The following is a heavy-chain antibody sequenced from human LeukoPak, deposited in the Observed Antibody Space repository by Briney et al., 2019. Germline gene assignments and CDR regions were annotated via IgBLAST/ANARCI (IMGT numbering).Heavy chain of an antibody. CDR3: ARGPYWRYFDWLLSGYFDY. D-gene: IGHD3-9*01. CDR1: GDSITSGSYY. J-gene: IGHJ4*02. CDR2: IYYSGST. Sequence: PSETLSLTCTVSGDSITSGSYYWGWIRQPPGKGLEWIGSIYYSGSTYYNPSLKSRVTISVDTSKNQFSLKLSSVTAADTAVYYCARGPYWRYFDWLLSGYFDYWGQGTLVTVSS. V-gene: IGHV4-39*07.